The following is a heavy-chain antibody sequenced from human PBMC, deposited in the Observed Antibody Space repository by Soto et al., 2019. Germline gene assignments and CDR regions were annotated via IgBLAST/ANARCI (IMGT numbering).Heavy chain of an antibody. Sequence: GESLKISCKGSGYSFTSYWIGWVRQMPGKGLEWMGIIYPGDSDTRYSPSFQGQVTISADKSISTAYLQWSSLKASDTAMYYCARHKARLDYYDSSGYYVPGGYYYYYYGMDVWGQGTTVTVSS. D-gene: IGHD3-22*01. CDR1: GYSFTSYW. CDR3: ARHKARLDYYDSSGYYVPGGYYYYYYGMDV. V-gene: IGHV5-51*01. CDR2: IYPGDSDT. J-gene: IGHJ6*02.